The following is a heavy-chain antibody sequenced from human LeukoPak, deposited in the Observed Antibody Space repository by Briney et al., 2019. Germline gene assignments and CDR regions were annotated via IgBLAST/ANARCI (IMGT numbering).Heavy chain of an antibody. D-gene: IGHD5-12*01. CDR1: GGSFSGYY. V-gene: IGHV4-34*01. CDR2: INHSGST. CDR3: ARGWPLDY. Sequence: TTSETLSLTCAVYGGSFSGYYWSWIRQPPGKGLEWIGEINHSGSTNYNPSLKSRVTISVDTSKNQFSLKLSSVTAADTAVYYCARGWPLDYWGQGTLVTVSS. J-gene: IGHJ4*02.